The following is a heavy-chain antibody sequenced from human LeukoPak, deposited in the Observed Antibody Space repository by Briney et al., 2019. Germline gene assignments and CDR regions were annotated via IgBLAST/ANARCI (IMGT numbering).Heavy chain of an antibody. J-gene: IGHJ5*02. CDR2: INHSGST. V-gene: IGHV4-59*08. Sequence: SETLSLTCTVSGGSISSYYWSWIRQPAGKGLEWIGEINHSGSTNYNPSLKSRVTISVDTSKNQFSLKLSSVTAADTAVYYCARVNAMVRGSTEFDPWGQGTLVTVSS. D-gene: IGHD3-10*01. CDR1: GGSISSYY. CDR3: ARVNAMVRGSTEFDP.